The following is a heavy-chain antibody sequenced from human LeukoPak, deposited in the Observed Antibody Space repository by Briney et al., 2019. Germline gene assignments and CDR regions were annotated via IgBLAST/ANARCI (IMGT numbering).Heavy chain of an antibody. D-gene: IGHD2-2*01. CDR1: GFTVSNTY. CDR2: IYSGGGT. V-gene: IGHV3-53*01. CDR3: ARDVNRYCSSTSCLGYFQH. Sequence: GGSLRLSCAASGFTVSNTYMSWVRQAPGKGLEWVSIIYSGGGTRYADSVKGRFTISRDNSRNTLYLQMNSLRAEDTALYYCARDVNRYCSSTSCLGYFQHWGQGTLVTVSS. J-gene: IGHJ1*01.